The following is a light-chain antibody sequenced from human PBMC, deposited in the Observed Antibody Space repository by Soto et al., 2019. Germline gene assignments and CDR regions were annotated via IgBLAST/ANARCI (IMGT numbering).Light chain of an antibody. V-gene: IGLV1-40*01. CDR3: QSYDSSLRGAV. CDR1: SSNIGAGYD. Sequence: QSVLTQPPSVSGAPGQRVTISCSGSSSNIGAGYDVNWYRQLPGTAPRLVIYVNTNRPSGVPDRFSASKSGTSASLAITGVQVEDEADYYCQSYDSSLRGAVFGGGTKLTV. J-gene: IGLJ2*01. CDR2: VNT.